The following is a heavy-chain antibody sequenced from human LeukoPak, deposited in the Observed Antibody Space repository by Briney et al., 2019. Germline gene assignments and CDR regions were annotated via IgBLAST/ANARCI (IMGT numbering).Heavy chain of an antibody. V-gene: IGHV1-18*01. CDR2: ISPYNGNT. CDR3: ARDREYCSGGSCYSWFDP. D-gene: IGHD2-15*01. J-gene: IGHJ5*02. CDR1: GYTFTSYG. Sequence: ASVKVSCKASGYTFTSYGISWVRQAPGQGLEWMGWISPYNGNTNYAQKLQGRVTMTTDTSTSTAYMELRSLRSDVTAVYYCARDREYCSGGSCYSWFDPWGQGTLFTVSS.